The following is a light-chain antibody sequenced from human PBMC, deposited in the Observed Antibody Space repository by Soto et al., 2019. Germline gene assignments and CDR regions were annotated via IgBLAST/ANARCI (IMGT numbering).Light chain of an antibody. Sequence: EVVLTQSPGTLSLSPGERATLSCRASQSVSNNYFAWYQQKTGQAPRLLIFGSSDKATGIPDRFSGSGSGTDFTLTISRREPEDFAVYYCPQYGSSPPYTFGQGTKLEIK. CDR3: PQYGSSPPYT. J-gene: IGKJ2*01. CDR2: GSS. V-gene: IGKV3-20*01. CDR1: QSVSNNY.